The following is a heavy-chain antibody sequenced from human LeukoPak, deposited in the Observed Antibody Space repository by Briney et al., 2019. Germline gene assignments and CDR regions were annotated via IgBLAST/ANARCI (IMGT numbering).Heavy chain of an antibody. CDR3: LTVRKYRRVGWNSNFDY. Sequence: GGSLRLSCAASGFTFSSYAMSWVRLTPGKGLEWVSTISGRAGTTHYADSVKGRFTISRDNSKNTLYLQMNSLRAEDTAVYYCLTVRKYRRVGWNSNFDYWGQGTLVTVSS. V-gene: IGHV3-23*01. CDR1: GFTFSSYA. J-gene: IGHJ4*02. CDR2: ISGRAGTT. D-gene: IGHD1-7*01.